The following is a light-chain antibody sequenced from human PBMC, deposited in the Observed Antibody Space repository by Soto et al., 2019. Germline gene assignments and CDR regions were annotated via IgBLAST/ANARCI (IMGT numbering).Light chain of an antibody. V-gene: IGKV3-20*01. Sequence: EIVLTQSPGTLPLSPRERATLCCRASLSVACNYVACYHQKPGQPPRLLIYAASGRATGIPDRSSGSGSGTDCTLTISRREREDFAVYYCQQYGSAPSTFGQGTKLVIK. CDR1: LSVACNY. CDR3: QQYGSAPST. CDR2: AAS. J-gene: IGKJ1*01.